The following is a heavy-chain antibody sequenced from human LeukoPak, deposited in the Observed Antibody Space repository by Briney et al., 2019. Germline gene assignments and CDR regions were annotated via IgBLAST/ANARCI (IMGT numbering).Heavy chain of an antibody. CDR3: AKGGWFGESIPYYFDY. V-gene: IGHV3-23*01. D-gene: IGHD3-10*01. CDR1: GFTFSSYA. J-gene: IGHJ4*02. CDR2: ISGSGGST. Sequence: PGGSLRLSCAASGFTFSSYAMSWVRQAPGKGLEWVSAISGSGGSTYYADSVKGRFTISRDNSKNTLYLQMNSLRAEDTAVYYCAKGGWFGESIPYYFDYWGQGTLVTVSS.